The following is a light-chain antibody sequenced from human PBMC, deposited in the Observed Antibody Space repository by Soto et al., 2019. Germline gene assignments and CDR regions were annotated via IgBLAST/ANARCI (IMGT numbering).Light chain of an antibody. CDR3: QRYGGSPWT. Sequence: EIVLTQSPGTLSLSPGERATLSCRASETVSNNFLAWYQHKPGQPPRLLVYSASTRATGIPDRFSGSGSGTDFSLTISRLEPEDFAVYYCQRYGGSPWTFGPGTKVEIK. V-gene: IGKV3-20*01. CDR1: ETVSNNF. CDR2: SAS. J-gene: IGKJ1*01.